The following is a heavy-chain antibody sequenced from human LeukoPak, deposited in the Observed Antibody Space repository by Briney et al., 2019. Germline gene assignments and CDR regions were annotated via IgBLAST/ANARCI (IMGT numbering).Heavy chain of an antibody. CDR2: IYHSGST. CDR1: GGSISSGIYS. D-gene: IGHD4-17*01. V-gene: IGHV4-30-2*01. J-gene: IGHJ4*02. Sequence: PSQTLSLTCAVSGGSISSGIYSWNWIRQPPGKGLEWIGYIYHSGSTYYKPSLKSRVTILVDRSKNQFSLKLSSVTAADTAVYYCARDNGDYPYYFDFWGQGTLVTVSS. CDR3: ARDNGDYPYYFDF.